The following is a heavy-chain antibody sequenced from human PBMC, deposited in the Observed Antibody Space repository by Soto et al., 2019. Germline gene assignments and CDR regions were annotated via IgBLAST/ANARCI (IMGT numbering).Heavy chain of an antibody. V-gene: IGHV1-2*02. CDR3: ARDQYPSSNMDY. CDR2: INPNSGGT. CDR1: GYTFTGYY. D-gene: IGHD6-13*01. Sequence: ASVKVSCKASGYTFTGYYMHWVRQAPGQGLEWMGWINPNSGGTNYAQKFQGRVTMTRDTSISTAYMELSRLRSDDTAVYYCARDQYPSSNMDYWGQGTLVTVSS. J-gene: IGHJ4*02.